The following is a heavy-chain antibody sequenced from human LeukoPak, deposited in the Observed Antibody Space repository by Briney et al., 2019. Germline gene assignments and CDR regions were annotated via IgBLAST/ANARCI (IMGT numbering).Heavy chain of an antibody. CDR2: INQDVSEK. CDR1: GFTFSNYW. Sequence: GGSLRLSCAASGFTFSNYWINWVRQAPGKGLEWVANINQDVSEKYYVDSVKGRFTISRDNAKDSLYLQMSSLRAEDTAVYYCARTYRNGDKFCSVYWGQGTLVTVSS. D-gene: IGHD5-24*01. V-gene: IGHV3-7*01. CDR3: ARTYRNGDKFCSVY. J-gene: IGHJ4*02.